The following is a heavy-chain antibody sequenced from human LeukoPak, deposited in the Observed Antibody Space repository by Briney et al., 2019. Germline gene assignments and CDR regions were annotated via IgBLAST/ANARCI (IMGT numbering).Heavy chain of an antibody. J-gene: IGHJ6*03. D-gene: IGHD3-22*01. CDR2: INPNSGGT. Sequence: ASVKVSCKASGYTFTGYYMHWVRQAPGQGLEWMGWINPNSGGTNYAQKFQGRVTMTRDTSISTAYMELSRLRSDDTAVYYCARLSEPPPDCLGVMDTPMDVWGKGTTVTVSS. CDR3: ARLSEPPPDCLGVMDTPMDV. CDR1: GYTFTGYY. V-gene: IGHV1-2*02.